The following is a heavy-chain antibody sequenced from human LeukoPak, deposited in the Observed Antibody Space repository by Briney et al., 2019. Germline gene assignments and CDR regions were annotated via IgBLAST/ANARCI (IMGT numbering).Heavy chain of an antibody. CDR3: ARLCYDSSRYPNWFDP. CDR2: IYYSGST. V-gene: IGHV4-59*08. Sequence: SETLSLTCTVSGDSISSYYWSWIRQPPGKGLEWIGYIYYSGSTNYNPSLKSRVTISVDTSKNQFSLKLSSVTAADTAVYYCARLCYDSSRYPNWFDPWGQGTLVTVSS. D-gene: IGHD3-22*01. J-gene: IGHJ5*02. CDR1: GDSISSYY.